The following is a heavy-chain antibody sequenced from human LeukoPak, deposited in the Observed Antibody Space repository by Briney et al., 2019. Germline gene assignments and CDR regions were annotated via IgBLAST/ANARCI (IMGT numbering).Heavy chain of an antibody. J-gene: IGHJ4*02. D-gene: IGHD6-19*01. CDR3: ERTGSYSSGWYDY. V-gene: IGHV4-59*01. CDR2: TYYSGST. Sequence: PSETLSLTCTVSGGSISSYYWSWIRQPPGKGLEWIGYTYYSGSTNYNPSLKSRVTISVDTSKNQFSLKLSSVTAADTAVYYCERTGSYSSGWYDYWGQGTLVTVSS. CDR1: GGSISSYY.